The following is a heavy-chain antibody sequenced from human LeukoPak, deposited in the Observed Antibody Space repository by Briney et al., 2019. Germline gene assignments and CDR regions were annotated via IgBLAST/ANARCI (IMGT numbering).Heavy chain of an antibody. D-gene: IGHD6-6*01. CDR2: MNPNSGNT. J-gene: IGHJ4*02. Sequence: ASVKVSCKASGYTFTSVDINWVRQATGEALEWVGWMNPNSGNTGYAQKFQGRVTMTRDTSITTAYMELSSLASEDTAVYYCARGSRSGSSSGQGVSYYFDYWGQGTPVTVSS. CDR3: ARGSRSGSSSGQGVSYYFDY. CDR1: GYTFTSVD. V-gene: IGHV1-8*01.